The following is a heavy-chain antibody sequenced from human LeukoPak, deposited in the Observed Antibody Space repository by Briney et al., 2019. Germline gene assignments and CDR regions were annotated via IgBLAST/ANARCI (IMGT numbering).Heavy chain of an antibody. V-gene: IGHV1-2*02. CDR1: GYTFTGYY. CDR2: INPNSGGT. D-gene: IGHD2-2*02. Sequence: ASVKVSCKASGYTFTGYYMHWVRQAPGQGLEWMGWINPNSGGTNYAQKFQGRVTMTRDTSISTAYLQWSSLKASDTAMYYCARTIPAARSAFDIWGQGTMVTVSS. J-gene: IGHJ3*02. CDR3: ARTIPAARSAFDI.